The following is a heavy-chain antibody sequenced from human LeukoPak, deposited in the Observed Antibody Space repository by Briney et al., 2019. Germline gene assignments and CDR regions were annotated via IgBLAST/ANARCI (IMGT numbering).Heavy chain of an antibody. CDR1: GGSISSSSYY. CDR2: IYYSGST. V-gene: IGHV4-39*01. CDR3: ARRPGDYDPYYFDY. J-gene: IGHJ4*02. D-gene: IGHD4-17*01. Sequence: SETLSLTCTVSGGSISSSSYYWGWIRQPPGKGLEWIGSIYYSGSTYYNPSLKSRVTISVYTSKNQFPLKLSSVTAADTAVYYCARRPGDYDPYYFDYWGQGTLVTVSS.